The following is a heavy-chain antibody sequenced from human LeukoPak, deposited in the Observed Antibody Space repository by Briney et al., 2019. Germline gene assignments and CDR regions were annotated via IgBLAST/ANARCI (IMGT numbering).Heavy chain of an antibody. J-gene: IGHJ4*02. CDR2: ISPNGDST. V-gene: IGHV1-46*01. CDR1: GYTFTDYF. D-gene: IGHD6-19*01. CDR3: ASEIAMTGYFDY. Sequence: RASVKVSCKASGYTFTDYFIHWVRQAPGQGLEWMGIISPNGDSTTYAQKFQGRVTMTRDTSTNIVYMELSSLRSEDTAVYYCASEIAMTGYFDYWGQGTLVTVSS.